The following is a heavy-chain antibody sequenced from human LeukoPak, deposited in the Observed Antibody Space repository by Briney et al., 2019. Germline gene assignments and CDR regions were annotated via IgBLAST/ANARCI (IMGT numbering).Heavy chain of an antibody. CDR1: GFSFSNYW. V-gene: IGHV3-7*01. Sequence: GGSLRLSCAASGFSFSNYWMSWVRQPPGKGLEWVANIKQDESEKDYVDSVKGRSTISRDNAKQSLYLQMNSLRDEDTAVYYCARDFFAFGGVIALLDYWGQGTLVTVSS. CDR3: ARDFFAFGGVIALLDY. J-gene: IGHJ4*02. D-gene: IGHD3-16*02. CDR2: IKQDESEK.